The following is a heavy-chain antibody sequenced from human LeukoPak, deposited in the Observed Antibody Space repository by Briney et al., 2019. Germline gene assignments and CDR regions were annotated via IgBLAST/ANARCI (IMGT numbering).Heavy chain of an antibody. Sequence: GGSLRLSCVASGFTFDDYAMHWVRQTPGKGLEWVSGISWNSGSIGYTDSVKGRFTISRDNAKNSLYLQMNSLRAEDTALYYCVEGIGPLTTFGIWGQGTMVTVSS. D-gene: IGHD3-3*01. J-gene: IGHJ3*02. CDR1: GFTFDDYA. V-gene: IGHV3-9*01. CDR2: ISWNSGSI. CDR3: VEGIGPLTTFGI.